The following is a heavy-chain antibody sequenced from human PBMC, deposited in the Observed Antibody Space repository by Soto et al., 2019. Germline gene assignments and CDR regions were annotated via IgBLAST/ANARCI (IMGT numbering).Heavy chain of an antibody. J-gene: IGHJ4*02. D-gene: IGHD5-18*01. CDR2: ISGSGGST. Sequence: EVQLLESGGGLVQPGGSLRLSCAASGFTFSSYAMSWVRQAPGKGLEWVSAISGSGGSTYYADSVKGRFTISRDNSKNTLYLQMNSRRAEDTAVYYCAKGDQRGYRGGYFDYWGQGTLVTVSS. CDR3: AKGDQRGYRGGYFDY. CDR1: GFTFSSYA. V-gene: IGHV3-23*01.